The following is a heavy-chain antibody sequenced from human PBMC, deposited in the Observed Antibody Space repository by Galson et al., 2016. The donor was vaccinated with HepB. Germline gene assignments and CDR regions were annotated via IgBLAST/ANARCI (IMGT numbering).Heavy chain of an antibody. CDR1: GYTFTSYG. D-gene: IGHD2-15*01. Sequence: SVKVSCKASGYTFTSYGSSRVRQAPGQGLEWMGLINPNNGDANYPQRFQGRVTMTGDTSISTVYMEGSRMRFDDTAVYYCARGRCCSGGTCHNIDYWGQGTLVTVSS. J-gene: IGHJ4*02. CDR2: INPNNGDA. CDR3: ARGRCCSGGTCHNIDY. V-gene: IGHV1-2*06.